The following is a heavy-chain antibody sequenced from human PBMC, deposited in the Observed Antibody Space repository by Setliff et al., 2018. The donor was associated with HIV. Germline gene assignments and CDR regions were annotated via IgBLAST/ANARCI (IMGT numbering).Heavy chain of an antibody. J-gene: IGHJ4*02. CDR3: TRGRTDTAMAHDY. CDR1: GGSISSHY. V-gene: IGHV4-59*11. D-gene: IGHD5-18*01. Sequence: KASETLSLTCTVSGGSISSHYWSWIRQPPGKGLEWIGYIYYTGSTYYNPSLESRVTMLVDTSKNQFSLKLKFVTAADTAIYYCTRGRTDTAMAHDYWGQGTPVTVSS. CDR2: IYYTGST.